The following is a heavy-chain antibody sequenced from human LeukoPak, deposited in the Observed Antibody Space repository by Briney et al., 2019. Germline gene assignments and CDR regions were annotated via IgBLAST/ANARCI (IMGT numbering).Heavy chain of an antibody. J-gene: IGHJ4*02. CDR1: GGSINNSSYY. V-gene: IGHV4-39*07. CDR3: ARDPYYDILTGDYMEFTRGYFDY. Sequence: SETLSLTCTVSGGSINNSSYYWGWIRQPPGKGLEWTGSIYYSGNTYYNPSLESRVTLSLDTSKNQFSLKLSSVTAADTAVYYCARDPYYDILTGDYMEFTRGYFDYWGQGTLVTVSS. CDR2: IYYSGNT. D-gene: IGHD3-9*01.